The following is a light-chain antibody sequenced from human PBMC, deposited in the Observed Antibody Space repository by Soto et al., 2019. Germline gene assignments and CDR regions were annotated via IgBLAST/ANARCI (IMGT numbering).Light chain of an antibody. Sequence: DIVMTQSPDSLAVSLGERATINCKSSQTIFSSYDKDYLAWYQQKPGQPPKLLIYWASNREAGVPDRFSGGGSGTDFALTISSLQAEDVAVYDCQQYYRAPYSFGQGTKLEIK. J-gene: IGKJ2*01. CDR3: QQYYRAPYS. V-gene: IGKV4-1*01. CDR2: WAS. CDR1: QTIFSSYDKDY.